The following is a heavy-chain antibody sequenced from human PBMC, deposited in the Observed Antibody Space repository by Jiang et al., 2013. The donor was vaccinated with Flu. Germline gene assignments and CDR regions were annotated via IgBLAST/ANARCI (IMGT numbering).Heavy chain of an antibody. V-gene: IGHV1-69*04. Sequence: SVKVSCKASGGTFSSYAISWVRQAPGQGLEWMGRIIPILGIANYAQKFQGRVTITADKSTSTAYMELSSLRSEDTAVYYCARGGLSGYCSGGSCYSPYQSPSNSVGYFDYWGQGTLVTVSS. CDR2: IIPILGIA. D-gene: IGHD2-15*01. J-gene: IGHJ4*02. CDR3: ARGGLSGYCSGGSCYSPYQSPSNSVGYFDY. CDR1: GGTFSSYA.